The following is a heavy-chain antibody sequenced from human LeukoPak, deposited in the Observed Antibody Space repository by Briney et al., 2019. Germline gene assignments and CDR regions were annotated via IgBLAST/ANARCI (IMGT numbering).Heavy chain of an antibody. CDR3: ARHTRVTPVVRVYGFDV. J-gene: IGHJ6*02. CDR1: GGSITNSDYF. D-gene: IGHD2-15*01. V-gene: IGHV4-39*01. Sequence: SETLSLTCTVSGGSITNSDYFWGWIRQAPGKGLEKIGSMHYGGSAHYNPSLKSRVTMSVDTSRNQFSLKLTSVTAADSSVYYCARHTRVTPVVRVYGFDVWGQETTVIVSS. CDR2: MHYGGSA.